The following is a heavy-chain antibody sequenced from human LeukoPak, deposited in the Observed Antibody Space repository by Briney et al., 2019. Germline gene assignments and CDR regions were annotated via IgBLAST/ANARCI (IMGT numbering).Heavy chain of an antibody. CDR3: AGQYQLLSGCFDP. Sequence: TSETLSLTCAVYGASFSGYYWSWIRQPPGKGLEWIGEINHSGSTNYNPSLKSRVTISVDTSKNQFSLKLSSVTAADTAVFYCAGQYQLLSGCFDPWGQGTLVTVSS. CDR2: INHSGST. J-gene: IGHJ5*02. CDR1: GASFSGYY. D-gene: IGHD2-2*01. V-gene: IGHV4-34*01.